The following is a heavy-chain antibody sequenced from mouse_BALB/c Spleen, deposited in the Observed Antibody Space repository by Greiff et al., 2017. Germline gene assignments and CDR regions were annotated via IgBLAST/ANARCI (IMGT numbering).Heavy chain of an antibody. CDR2: INPSSGYT. CDR1: GYTFTSYT. D-gene: IGHD2-2*01. V-gene: IGHV1-4*01. CDR3: ARYYGYDAGFAY. Sequence: QVHVKQSGAELARPGASVKMSCKASGYTFTSYTMHWVKQRPGQGLEWIGYINPSSGYTNYNQKFKDKATLTADKSSSTAYMQLSSLTSEDSAVYYCARYYGYDAGFAYWGQGTLVTVSA. J-gene: IGHJ3*01.